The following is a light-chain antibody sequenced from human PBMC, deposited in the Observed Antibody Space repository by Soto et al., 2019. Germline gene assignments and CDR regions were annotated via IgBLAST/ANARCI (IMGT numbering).Light chain of an antibody. Sequence: QSALTQPASVSGSPGQSITISCTGTSSDVGGYNYVSWYQHHPGKAPRLMIYEVSNRPSGVSDRFSGSKSGNTASLTISGLLAEDEADYYCSSYISISTYVFGTGTKVTVL. CDR2: EVS. V-gene: IGLV2-14*01. J-gene: IGLJ1*01. CDR3: SSYISISTYV. CDR1: SSDVGGYNY.